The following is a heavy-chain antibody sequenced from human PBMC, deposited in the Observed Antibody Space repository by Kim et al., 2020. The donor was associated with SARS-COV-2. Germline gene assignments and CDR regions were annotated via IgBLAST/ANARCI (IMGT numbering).Heavy chain of an antibody. V-gene: IGHV3-11*01. J-gene: IGHJ4*02. Sequence: GSATAYADSVNGRFTNSWDSAKRSVSLQMNSLTPEDTAVYYCVREPSNWGQGTLVTVSS. CDR3: VREPSN. CDR2: GSAT.